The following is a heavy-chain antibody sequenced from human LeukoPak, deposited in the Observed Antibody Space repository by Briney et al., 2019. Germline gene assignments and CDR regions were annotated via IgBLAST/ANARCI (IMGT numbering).Heavy chain of an antibody. CDR3: ARVSYYDSSGYFDLYYYYGMDV. CDR1: GGTFSSYA. D-gene: IGHD3-22*01. CDR2: IIPILGIA. V-gene: IGHV1-69*04. Sequence: GSSVKVSCKAFGGTFSSYAISWVRQAPGQGLEWMGRIIPILGIANYAQKFQGRVTITADKSTSTAYMELSSLRSEDTAVYYCARVSYYDSSGYFDLYYYYGMDVWGQGTTVTVSS. J-gene: IGHJ6*02.